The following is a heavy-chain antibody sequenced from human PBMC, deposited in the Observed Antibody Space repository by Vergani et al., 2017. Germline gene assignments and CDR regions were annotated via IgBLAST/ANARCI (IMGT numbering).Heavy chain of an antibody. CDR2: IFYSGTT. Sequence: QVKLQESGPGLLKPSQTLSLTCAVSGGSISSGDHCWTWIRQRPGKGLEWIGYIFYSGTTYDNPSLRSRLTISVDTSQNQFSLKFRSVTAADTAVYYCARVDTQVPATSHFYYMDVWGKGTTVVVSS. D-gene: IGHD6-25*01. J-gene: IGHJ6*03. V-gene: IGHV4-31*11. CDR1: GGSISSGDHC. CDR3: ARVDTQVPATSHFYYMDV.